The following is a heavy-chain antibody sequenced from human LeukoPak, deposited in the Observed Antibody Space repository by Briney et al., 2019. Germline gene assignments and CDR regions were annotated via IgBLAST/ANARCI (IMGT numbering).Heavy chain of an antibody. D-gene: IGHD3-3*01. CDR1: GDSFSSNGAS. Sequence: PSQTLSLTCAISGDSFSSNGASWNWIRQSPSRGLEWLGRTYYRSQQWHSDYAPSVKGRITLNPDTSKNQFSLQLNSMNPEDTAVYYCGRETDFGVVTNWGQGTLVTVSS. V-gene: IGHV6-1*01. CDR3: GRETDFGVVTN. CDR2: TYYRSQQWHS. J-gene: IGHJ4*02.